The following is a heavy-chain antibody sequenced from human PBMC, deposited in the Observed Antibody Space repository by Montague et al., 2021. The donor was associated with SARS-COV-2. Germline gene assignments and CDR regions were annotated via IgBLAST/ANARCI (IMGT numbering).Heavy chain of an antibody. CDR3: ARRGWFGELL. CDR1: DGSISSSSNY. Sequence: SETLSLTCSVSDGSISSSSNYWGWIRQPPGKGLGWIGNIYYSGSTYYKSPLKSRVTISVDTSKNQFSLKLSSVTAADTAVHYCARRGWFGELLWGQGTLVTVSS. J-gene: IGHJ4*02. CDR2: IYYSGST. V-gene: IGHV4-39*01. D-gene: IGHD3-10*01.